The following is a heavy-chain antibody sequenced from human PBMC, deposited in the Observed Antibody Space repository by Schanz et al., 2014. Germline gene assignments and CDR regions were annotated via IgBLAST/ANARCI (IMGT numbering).Heavy chain of an antibody. CDR3: VRDELLWFGEVLSLDY. J-gene: IGHJ4*02. Sequence: EVQLAESGGGLVQPGGSLRLSCAASGFTFSGFWMTWVRQAPGKGLEWVANIKKDGSEKYYADSVKGRFTISRDNSNKTVDLQMNSLRAEDTALYYCVRDELLWFGEVLSLDYWGQGALVTVSS. D-gene: IGHD3-10*01. CDR1: GFTFSGFW. V-gene: IGHV3-7*03. CDR2: IKKDGSEK.